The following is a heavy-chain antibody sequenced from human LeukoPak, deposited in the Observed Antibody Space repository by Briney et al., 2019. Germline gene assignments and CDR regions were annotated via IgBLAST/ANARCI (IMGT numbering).Heavy chain of an antibody. V-gene: IGHV1-69*04. CDR2: IIPILGIA. CDR1: GGTFSSYA. Sequence: SVKVSCKASGGTFSSYAISWVRQAPGQGLEWMGRIIPILGIANYAQKFQGRVTITADKSTSTAYMELSSLRSEDTAVYYCAREGIAVAGTAHFDYWGQGTLVTVSS. CDR3: AREGIAVAGTAHFDY. J-gene: IGHJ4*02. D-gene: IGHD6-19*01.